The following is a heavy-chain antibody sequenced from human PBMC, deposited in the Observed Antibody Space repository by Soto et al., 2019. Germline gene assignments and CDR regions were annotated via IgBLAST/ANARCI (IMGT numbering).Heavy chain of an antibody. CDR1: GFTFSSYS. J-gene: IGHJ3*02. Sequence: GGSLRLSCAASGFTFSSYSMNWVRQAPGKGLEWVSYISSSSSTIYYADSVKGRFTISRDNAKNSLYLQMNSLRDEDTAVYYCARPYYYDSSGYSEDDAFDIWGQGTMVTVS. V-gene: IGHV3-48*02. CDR2: ISSSSSTI. D-gene: IGHD3-22*01. CDR3: ARPYYYDSSGYSEDDAFDI.